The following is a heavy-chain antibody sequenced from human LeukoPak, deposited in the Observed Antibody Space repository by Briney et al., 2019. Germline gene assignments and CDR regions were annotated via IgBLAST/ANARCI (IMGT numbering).Heavy chain of an antibody. D-gene: IGHD6-19*01. CDR3: ASSAVAGHEWFDP. CDR2: INPSGGST. Sequence: ASVKVSCKASGYTFTSYYMHWVRQAPGQGLEWMGIINPSGGSTSYAQKFQGRVTMTRDTSTSTVYMELSSLRSEDTAVYYCASSAVAGHEWFDPWGQGTLVTVSS. CDR1: GYTFTSYY. J-gene: IGHJ5*02. V-gene: IGHV1-46*01.